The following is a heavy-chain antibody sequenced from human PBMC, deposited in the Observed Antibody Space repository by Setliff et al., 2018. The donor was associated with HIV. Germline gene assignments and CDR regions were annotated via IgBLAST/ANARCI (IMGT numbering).Heavy chain of an antibody. Sequence: SETLSLTCAVSGYSISSGYYWGWIRQPPGKGLEWVGSIYHSGTTYYNPSLKSRVTISVDTSKNQFSLKLSSVTAADTAVYYCARVSNTRPCPQLSDCSFADTGSSWRCLW. CDR1: GYSISSGYY. D-gene: IGHD3-10*01. J-gene: IGHJ2*01. V-gene: IGHV4-38-2*01. CDR3: ARVSNTRPCPQLSDCSFADTGSSWRCL. CDR2: IYHSGTT.